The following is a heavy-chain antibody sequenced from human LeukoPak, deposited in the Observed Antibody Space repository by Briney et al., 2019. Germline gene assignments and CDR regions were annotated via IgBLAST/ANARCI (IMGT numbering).Heavy chain of an antibody. CDR3: ARETSQKGAHYMDV. J-gene: IGHJ6*03. V-gene: IGHV4-59*01. CDR2: IYHSGST. D-gene: IGHD3-16*01. CDR1: ADSISSYY. Sequence: SETLSLTCTVSADSISSYYWTWIRQPPGKGLEWIGFIYHSGSTNYHPSLKSRVTISVDTSKNQFSLKLSSVTAADTAVYYCARETSQKGAHYMDVWGKGTTVTISS.